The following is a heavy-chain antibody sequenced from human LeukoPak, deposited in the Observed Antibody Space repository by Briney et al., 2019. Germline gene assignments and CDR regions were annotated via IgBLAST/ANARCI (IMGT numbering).Heavy chain of an antibody. CDR1: GGSFSGYY. J-gene: IGHJ4*02. Sequence: PSETLSLTCAVYGGSFSGYYWSWIRQPPGKGLEWIGEINHSGSTNSNPSLKSRVTISVDTSKNQFSLKPSSVTAADTAVYYCARSYSGSYYFDYWGQGTLVTVSS. D-gene: IGHD1-26*01. CDR2: INHSGST. CDR3: ARSYSGSYYFDY. V-gene: IGHV4-34*01.